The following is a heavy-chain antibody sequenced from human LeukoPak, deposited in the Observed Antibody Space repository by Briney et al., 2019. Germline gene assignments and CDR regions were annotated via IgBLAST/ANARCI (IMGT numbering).Heavy chain of an antibody. Sequence: GRSLRLSCAASGFTFSSYSMNWVRQAPCKGLQGVSYISSSSSTIYYADSVKGRFTISRDNAKNSLYLQMNSLRDEDTAVYYCARDVVAAAGTIFDYWGQGTLVTVSS. J-gene: IGHJ4*02. V-gene: IGHV3-48*02. D-gene: IGHD6-13*01. CDR1: GFTFSSYS. CDR3: ARDVVAAAGTIFDY. CDR2: ISSSSSTI.